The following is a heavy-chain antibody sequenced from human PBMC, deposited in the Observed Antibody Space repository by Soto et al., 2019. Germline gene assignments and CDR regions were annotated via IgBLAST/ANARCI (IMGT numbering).Heavy chain of an antibody. CDR2: ISYDGSNK. V-gene: IGHV3-30*18. CDR1: GFTFSSYG. J-gene: IGHJ6*02. CDR3: AKGVSPSYYGMDV. D-gene: IGHD3-16*01. Sequence: QVQLVESGGGVVQPGRSLRLSCAASGFTFSSYGMHWVRQAPGKGLEWVAVISYDGSNKYYADSVKGRFTISRDNSKNTLYLQMNSLRAEDTAVYYCAKGVSPSYYGMDVWGQGTTVTVSS.